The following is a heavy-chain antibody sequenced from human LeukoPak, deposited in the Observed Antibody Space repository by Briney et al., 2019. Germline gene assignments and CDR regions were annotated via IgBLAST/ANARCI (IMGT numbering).Heavy chain of an antibody. CDR1: GYTFTTYG. CDR3: ARDPTEDFWSGFYSYFDF. D-gene: IGHD3-3*01. CDR2: ISTYNGNT. Sequence: ASVKVSCKASGYTFTTYGLSWVRQAPGHGLERMGWISTYNGNTNYAQKFQGRVTMTTDTSTSTAYMELRSLRSDDTAVYYCARDPTEDFWSGFYSYFDFWGQGTLVTVS. V-gene: IGHV1-18*01. J-gene: IGHJ4*02.